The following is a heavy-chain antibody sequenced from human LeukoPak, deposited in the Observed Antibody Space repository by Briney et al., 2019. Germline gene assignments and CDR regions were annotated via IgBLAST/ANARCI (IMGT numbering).Heavy chain of an antibody. Sequence: QPGGSLRLSCAASGFTFSSYWMHWVRQAPGKGLVWVLRIKSDGSTTSYADSVKGRFTISRDNAKNTLYLQMNSLRAEDTAVYYCAREEAATVVPYFDYWGQGTLVTVSS. CDR3: AREEAATVVPYFDY. CDR2: IKSDGSTT. D-gene: IGHD4-23*01. J-gene: IGHJ4*02. V-gene: IGHV3-74*01. CDR1: GFTFSSYW.